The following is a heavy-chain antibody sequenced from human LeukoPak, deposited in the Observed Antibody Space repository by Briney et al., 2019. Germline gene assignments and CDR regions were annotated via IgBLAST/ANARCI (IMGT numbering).Heavy chain of an antibody. J-gene: IGHJ3*02. D-gene: IGHD3-10*01. Sequence: PGGSLRLSCAASGFTFSSYAMHWVRQAPGKGLEWVAVISYDGSNKYYADSVKGRFTISRDNSKNTLYLQMNSLRAEDTAVYYCVKVDYGSGSYYPGAFDIWGQGTMVTVSS. CDR3: VKVDYGSGSYYPGAFDI. CDR2: ISYDGSNK. V-gene: IGHV3-30-3*01. CDR1: GFTFSSYA.